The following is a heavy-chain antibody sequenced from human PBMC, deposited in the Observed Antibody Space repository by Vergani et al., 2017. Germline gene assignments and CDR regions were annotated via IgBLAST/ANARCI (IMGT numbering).Heavy chain of an antibody. CDR3: TKGQVTVSAGYFDS. Sequence: EVQLVESGGHLAQPGRSLTLSCAASGFTFEDYSMHWVRQAPDRGLEWISGISWNSGYIGYADSVKGRFTISRDNAKTSLFLEMNSLRVDDTAIYYCTKGQVTVSAGYFDSWGRGILVTVSS. J-gene: IGHJ4*02. CDR2: ISWNSGYI. D-gene: IGHD2-2*01. CDR1: GFTFEDYS. V-gene: IGHV3-9*01.